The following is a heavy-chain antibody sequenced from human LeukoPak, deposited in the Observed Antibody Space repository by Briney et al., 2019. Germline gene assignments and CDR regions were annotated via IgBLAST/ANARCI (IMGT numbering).Heavy chain of an antibody. Sequence: GGSLRLSCSATGFTFSRYAMHWVRQAPGKGLEWVGFIRSKAYGGATEYAASVKGRFTISRDDSKSIAYLQMNSLKTEDTAVYYCTRDYGSGSYPLDYWGQGTLVTVSS. J-gene: IGHJ4*02. CDR3: TRDYGSGSYPLDY. CDR2: IRSKAYGGAT. V-gene: IGHV3-49*04. CDR1: GFTFSRYA. D-gene: IGHD3-10*01.